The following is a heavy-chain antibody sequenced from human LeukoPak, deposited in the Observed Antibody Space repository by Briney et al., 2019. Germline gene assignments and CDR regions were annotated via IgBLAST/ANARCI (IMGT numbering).Heavy chain of an antibody. CDR3: ARGLGKRIRHYYGSGKSYYYMDV. CDR2: ISWNSGSI. J-gene: IGHJ6*03. V-gene: IGHV3-9*01. D-gene: IGHD3-10*01. Sequence: GGSLRLSCAASGFTFDDYAMHWVRQAPGKGLEWVSGISWNSGSIGYADSVKGRFTISRDNAKNSLYLQMNSLRAEDTALYYCARGLGKRIRHYYGSGKSYYYMDVWGKGTTVTISS. CDR1: GFTFDDYA.